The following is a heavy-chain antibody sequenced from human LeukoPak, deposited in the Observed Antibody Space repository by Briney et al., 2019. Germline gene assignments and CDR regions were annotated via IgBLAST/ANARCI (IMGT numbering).Heavy chain of an antibody. Sequence: GGSLRLSCAASGFTFSSYAMHWVRQAPGKGLEWVAAISYDGSNQYYADSVKGRFTVSRDNSKNTLYLQMNGLRAEDTAVYYCARGAYSLDYWGQGTLVTVSS. V-gene: IGHV3-30-3*01. CDR2: ISYDGSNQ. CDR1: GFTFSSYA. J-gene: IGHJ4*02. D-gene: IGHD2-21*01. CDR3: ARGAYSLDY.